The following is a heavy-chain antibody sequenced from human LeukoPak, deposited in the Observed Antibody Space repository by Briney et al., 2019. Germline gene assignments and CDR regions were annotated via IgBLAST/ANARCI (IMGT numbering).Heavy chain of an antibody. CDR1: GGSISSYY. V-gene: IGHV4-59*01. CDR2: IYYSGST. J-gene: IGHJ3*02. CDR3: ARFSRYCSSTSCYNDAFDI. Sequence: PSETLSLTCSVSGGSISSYYWNWIRQPPGKGLEWIGNIYYSGSTNYNPSLKSRVTISVDTSKNQFSLKLSSVTAADTAVYYCARFSRYCSSTSCYNDAFDIWGQGTMVTVSS. D-gene: IGHD2-2*02.